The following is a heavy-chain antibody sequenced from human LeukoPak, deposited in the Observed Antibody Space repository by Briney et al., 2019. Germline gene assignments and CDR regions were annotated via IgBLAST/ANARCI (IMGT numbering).Heavy chain of an antibody. CDR3: AKEGERKAEAGTRIDY. Sequence: GGSLRLSCAASGFTFSSYAMSWVRQAPGKGLEWVSAISGSGGSTYYADSVKGRFTISRDKSKNTLYLQMNSLGAEDTAVYYRAKEGERKAEAGTRIDYWGQGTLVTVSS. CDR1: GFTFSSYA. V-gene: IGHV3-23*01. CDR2: ISGSGGST. J-gene: IGHJ4*02. D-gene: IGHD6-19*01.